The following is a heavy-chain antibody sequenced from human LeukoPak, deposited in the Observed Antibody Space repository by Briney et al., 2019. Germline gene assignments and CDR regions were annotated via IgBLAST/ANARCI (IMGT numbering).Heavy chain of an antibody. CDR3: AKLTPLTRGYPQ. J-gene: IGHJ4*02. CDR2: MNPNSGNT. CDR1: GYTFTSYD. V-gene: IGHV1-8*01. Sequence: GASVKVCCKASGYTFTSYDINRVRQGTGQGLEWMGWMNPNSGNTGYAQKFQGRVTMTRNTSISTTYMELSSLRSEDTAVYYCAKLTPLTRGYPQWGQGTLVTVSS. D-gene: IGHD3-9*01.